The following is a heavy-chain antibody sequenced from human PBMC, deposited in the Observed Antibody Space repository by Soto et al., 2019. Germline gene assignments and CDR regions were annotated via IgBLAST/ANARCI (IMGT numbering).Heavy chain of an antibody. CDR2: IYYSGST. D-gene: IGHD3-22*01. V-gene: IGHV4-31*03. J-gene: IGHJ5*02. Sequence: PSETLSLTCTVSGGSISSFFYYWSWIRQHPGKGLEWIGYIYYSGSTYYNPSLKSRVTISVDTSKNQFSLKLSSVTAADTAVYYCARGSYYDSSGYYGPWGQGTLVTVSS. CDR3: ARGSYYDSSGYYGP. CDR1: GGSISSFFYY.